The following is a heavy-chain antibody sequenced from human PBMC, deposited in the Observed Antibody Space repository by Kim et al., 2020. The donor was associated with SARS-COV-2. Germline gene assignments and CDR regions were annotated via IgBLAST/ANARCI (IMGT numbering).Heavy chain of an antibody. CDR3: ARFDYDTSGWFFDY. D-gene: IGHD3-22*01. V-gene: IGHV1-8*01. J-gene: IGHJ4*02. Sequence: ASVKVSCKAFGYSFTNYEINWVRQASGQGLEWMGWMNPDSDNTAYAQNFQGRLTMTRDSSISTAYMELHGLTSADTAVYYCARFDYDTSGWFFDYWGQGT. CDR2: MNPDSDNT. CDR1: GYSFTNYE.